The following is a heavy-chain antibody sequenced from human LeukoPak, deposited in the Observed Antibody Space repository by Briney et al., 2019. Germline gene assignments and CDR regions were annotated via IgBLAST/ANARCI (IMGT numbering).Heavy chain of an antibody. D-gene: IGHD3-10*01. CDR3: ARTTMVRGVTFDY. J-gene: IGHJ4*02. Sequence: SETLSLTCTVSGGSISSGGYYWSCIRQHPGKGLERSGYIYYSGSTYYNPSLKSLVTISVDTSKNQLSLKLSSVTAADTAVYYCARTTMVRGVTFDYWGQGTLVTVSS. V-gene: IGHV4-31*01. CDR1: GGSISSGGYY. CDR2: IYYSGST.